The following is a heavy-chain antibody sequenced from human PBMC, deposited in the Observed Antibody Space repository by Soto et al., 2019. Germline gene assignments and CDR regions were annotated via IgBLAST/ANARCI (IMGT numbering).Heavy chain of an antibody. V-gene: IGHV1-18*01. CDR2: ISTYNGNI. CDR1: GYIFTSYG. Sequence: QVQLVQSGAEVKKPGASVKVSCKASGYIFTSYGISWVRQAPGQGLEWMGWISTYNGNINYAQKVQGRVTMTTDTSTGTVYMELRSLRFDDTAVYYCARDRDYYGADSYPHWGQGTLVTVSS. D-gene: IGHD3-10*01. CDR3: ARDRDYYGADSYPH. J-gene: IGHJ4*02.